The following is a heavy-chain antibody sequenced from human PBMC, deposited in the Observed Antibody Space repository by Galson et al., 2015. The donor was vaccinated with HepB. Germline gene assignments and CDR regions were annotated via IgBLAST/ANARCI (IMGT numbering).Heavy chain of an antibody. J-gene: IGHJ5*02. Sequence: SLRLSCAASGFSFSDYYMSWIRQAPGKGLEWVSYISNSGGTKYYADSVKGRFTITRDNAKNSLLLQMNSLRGEDTAVYYCVRAAFGYIDPRGKGTRVTVSS. V-gene: IGHV3-11*01. CDR3: VRAAFGYIDP. CDR2: ISNSGGTK. CDR1: GFSFSDYY. D-gene: IGHD3-16*01.